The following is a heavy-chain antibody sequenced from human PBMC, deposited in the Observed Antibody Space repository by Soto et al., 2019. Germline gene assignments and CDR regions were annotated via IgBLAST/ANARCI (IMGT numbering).Heavy chain of an antibody. V-gene: IGHV1-18*01. D-gene: IGHD6-6*01. CDR3: EGEGPSPCDYYGMDV. CDR1: GYSFTTYG. CDR2: ISAYNGNT. J-gene: IGHJ6*02. Sequence: QVQLVQSGGEVKKPGASVKVSCKTSGYSFTTYGISWVRQAPGQGLEWMGWISAYNGNTNYAQKLQGRVTMTTDTSTSTASMKIRSLRYDDTASYYCEGEGPSPCDYYGMDVWGQGSTVTVSS.